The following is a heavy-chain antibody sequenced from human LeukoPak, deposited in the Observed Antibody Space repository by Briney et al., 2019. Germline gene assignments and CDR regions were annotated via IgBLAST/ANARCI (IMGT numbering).Heavy chain of an antibody. D-gene: IGHD3-22*01. Sequence: ASLKVSCKASGYTFTGYYMHWVRQAPGQGHEWLGWINPNSGGTNYAQKFQGRVTMTRDTSISTVYMELSRLRSDDTAVYYCARGAHYHDSSEGSDYWGQGTLVTVSS. J-gene: IGHJ4*02. CDR3: ARGAHYHDSSEGSDY. CDR1: GYTFTGYY. CDR2: INPNSGGT. V-gene: IGHV1-2*02.